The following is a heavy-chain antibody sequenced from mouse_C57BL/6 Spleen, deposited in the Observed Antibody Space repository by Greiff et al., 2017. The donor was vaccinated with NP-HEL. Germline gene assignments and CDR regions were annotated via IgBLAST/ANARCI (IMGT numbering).Heavy chain of an antibody. CDR3: ARYYGSSPYYFDY. J-gene: IGHJ2*01. CDR2: INPSSGYT. V-gene: IGHV1-7*01. CDR1: GYTFTSYW. Sequence: VQLQQSGAELAKPGASVKLSCKASGYTFTSYWMHWVKQRPGQGLEWIGNINPSSGYTKYNQKFKDKATLTADKSSSTAYMQLSSLTYEDSAVYYCARYYGSSPYYFDYWGQGTTLTVSS. D-gene: IGHD1-1*01.